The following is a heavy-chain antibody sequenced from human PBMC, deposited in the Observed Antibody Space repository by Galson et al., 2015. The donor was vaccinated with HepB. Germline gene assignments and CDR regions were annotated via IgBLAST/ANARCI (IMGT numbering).Heavy chain of an antibody. V-gene: IGHV3-23*01. Sequence: LRLSCAASGFTFSTYAMSWVRQAPGKGLEWVSSISTYAGSANYADSVKGRFTIFRDNSNNTLLLQMSSLRAEDTAVYYCAKDRSGRDNWYFDFWGRGTLVIVSS. CDR3: AKDRSGRDNWYFDF. J-gene: IGHJ2*01. CDR2: ISTYAGSA. CDR1: GFTFSTYA. D-gene: IGHD3-3*01.